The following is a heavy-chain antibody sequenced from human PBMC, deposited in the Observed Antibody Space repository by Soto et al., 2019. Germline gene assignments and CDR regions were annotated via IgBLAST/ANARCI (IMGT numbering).Heavy chain of an antibody. J-gene: IGHJ4*02. CDR3: TTEELPEQWELLGY. CDR1: GGTFSSYA. V-gene: IGHV1-69*01. D-gene: IGHD1-26*01. Sequence: QVQLVQSGAEVKKPGSSVKVSCKASGGTFSSYAISWVRQAPGQGLEWMGGIIPIFGTANYAQKFQGRVTITADESTSTAYMELGSLRSEDTAVYYCTTEELPEQWELLGYWGQGTLVTVSS. CDR2: IIPIFGTA.